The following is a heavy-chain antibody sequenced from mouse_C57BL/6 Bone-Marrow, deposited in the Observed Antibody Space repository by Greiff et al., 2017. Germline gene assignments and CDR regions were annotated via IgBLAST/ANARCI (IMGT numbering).Heavy chain of an antibody. Sequence: EVKLQESGGGLVQPGGSLKLSCAASGFTFSDYGMAWVRQAPRKGPEWVAFISNLAYSIYYADTVTGRFTISRENAKNTLYLEMSSLRSEDTAMYYCARHGEYYYYGAMDYWGQGTSVTVSS. V-gene: IGHV5-15*01. J-gene: IGHJ4*01. CDR1: GFTFSDYG. D-gene: IGHD2-4*01. CDR3: ARHGEYYYYGAMDY. CDR2: ISNLAYSI.